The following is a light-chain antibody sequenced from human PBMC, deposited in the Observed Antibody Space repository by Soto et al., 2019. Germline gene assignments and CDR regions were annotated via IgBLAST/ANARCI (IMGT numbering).Light chain of an antibody. CDR3: CSYAGSYNFV. CDR2: DVT. J-gene: IGLJ1*01. V-gene: IGLV2-11*01. CDR1: SSDVGVYNY. Sequence: QSALTQPRSVSGSPGQSVTISCTGTSSDVGVYNYVSWYQQHPGKAPKLMIYDVTKRPSGVPDRFSGSKSANTASLTISGLQAEDEADYSCCSYAGSYNFVFGTGTKVTVL.